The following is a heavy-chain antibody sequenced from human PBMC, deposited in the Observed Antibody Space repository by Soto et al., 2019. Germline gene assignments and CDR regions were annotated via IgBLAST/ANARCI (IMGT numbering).Heavy chain of an antibody. CDR2: IYYSGST. Sequence: ETLSLTCTVSGGSISSSSYYWGWIRQPPGKGLEWIGSIYYSGSTYYNPSLKSRVTISVDTSKNQFSLKLSSVTAADTAVYYCARLKVVPAAIGLDPWGQGTLVTVSS. J-gene: IGHJ5*02. V-gene: IGHV4-39*01. CDR1: GGSISSSSYY. CDR3: ARLKVVPAAIGLDP. D-gene: IGHD2-2*02.